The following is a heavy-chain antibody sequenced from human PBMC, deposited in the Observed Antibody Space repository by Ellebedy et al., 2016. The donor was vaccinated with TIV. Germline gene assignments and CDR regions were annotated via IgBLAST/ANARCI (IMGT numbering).Heavy chain of an antibody. D-gene: IGHD1-26*01. CDR3: ARVRYSGNYYPYFDY. CDR1: GGSISSGDYY. V-gene: IGHV4-30-4*02. CDR2: IHYTGTT. Sequence: SETLSLXXTVSGGSISSGDYYWSWIRQPPGKGLEWIGYIHYTGTTYYNPSLQSRITIPVDTSRNQFSLKLSSVTAADTAVYFCARVRYSGNYYPYFDYWGQGTLVTVSS. J-gene: IGHJ4*02.